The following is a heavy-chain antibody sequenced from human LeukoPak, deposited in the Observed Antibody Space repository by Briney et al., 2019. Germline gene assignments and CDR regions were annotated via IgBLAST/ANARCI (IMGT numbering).Heavy chain of an antibody. J-gene: IGHJ4*02. D-gene: IGHD3-16*02. Sequence: GASVKVSCKASGYTFTAYYMHWVRQAPGQGLEWMGWINPNSGGTNYAQKFKGWVTLTRDTSINTTYMELNRLTSDVTAVYFCARGTPGSYLAYWGQGTLVTVSS. CDR3: ARGTPGSYLAY. CDR1: GYTFTAYY. CDR2: INPNSGGT. V-gene: IGHV1-2*04.